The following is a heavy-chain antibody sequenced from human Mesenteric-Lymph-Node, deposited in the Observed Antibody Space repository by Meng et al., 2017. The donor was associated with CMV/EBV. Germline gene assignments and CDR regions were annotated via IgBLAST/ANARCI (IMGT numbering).Heavy chain of an antibody. CDR2: ISSSGSTI. J-gene: IGHJ6*02. CDR3: ARAKDYDFWSGFGYYYYGMDV. CDR1: GFTFSDYY. Sequence: GGSLRLSCAASGFTFSDYYMSWIRQAPGKGLEWVSYISSSGSTIYYADSVKGRFTISRDNAKNSLYLQMNSLRAEDTAVYYCARAKDYDFWSGFGYYYYGMDVWGQGTTVTVSS. D-gene: IGHD3-3*01. V-gene: IGHV3-11*04.